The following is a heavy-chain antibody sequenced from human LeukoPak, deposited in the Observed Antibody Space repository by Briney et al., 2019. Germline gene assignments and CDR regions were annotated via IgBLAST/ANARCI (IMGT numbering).Heavy chain of an antibody. CDR2: ISSGGNTI. Sequence: QPGGSLRLSCAASGFTFSSYEMNWVRQAPGKGLGWVSYISSGGNTIYYADSVKGRFTISRDNAKNSLYLQMNSLRAEDTAVYYCAREGTGMVSFDYWGQGTLVTVSS. J-gene: IGHJ4*02. V-gene: IGHV3-48*03. D-gene: IGHD5-18*01. CDR1: GFTFSSYE. CDR3: AREGTGMVSFDY.